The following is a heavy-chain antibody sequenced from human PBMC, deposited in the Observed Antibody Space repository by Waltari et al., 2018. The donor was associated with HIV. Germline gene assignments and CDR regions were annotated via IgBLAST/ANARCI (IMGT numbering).Heavy chain of an antibody. D-gene: IGHD3-10*01. Sequence: QVQLVQSGSELKKPGASVKVSCRASGYTFTTYAINWVRQAPGQGLEWMGWIKPKTGNPTDAQDFTGRLVFSLDTSVSTAYLQINILKAEDTAVYYCARGPGRSVDYWGQGTLVTVSS. CDR3: ARGPGRSVDY. J-gene: IGHJ4*02. CDR1: GYTFTTYA. V-gene: IGHV7-4-1*02. CDR2: IKPKTGNP.